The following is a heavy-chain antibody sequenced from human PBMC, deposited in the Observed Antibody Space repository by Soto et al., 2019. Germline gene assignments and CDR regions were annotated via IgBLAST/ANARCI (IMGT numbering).Heavy chain of an antibody. V-gene: IGHV4-4*07. D-gene: IGHD6-6*01. J-gene: IGHJ4*02. CDR1: GGSISSYY. CDR3: ARDLFLSRSYPPVKTLDY. Sequence: SETLSLTCTVSGGSISSYYWSWIRQPAGKGLEWIGRIYTSGSTNYNPSLKSRVTMSVDTSKNQFSLKLSSVTAADTAVYYCARDLFLSRSYPPVKTLDYWGQGTLVTVS. CDR2: IYTSGST.